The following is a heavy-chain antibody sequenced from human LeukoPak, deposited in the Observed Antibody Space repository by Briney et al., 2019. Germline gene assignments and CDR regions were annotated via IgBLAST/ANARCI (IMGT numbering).Heavy chain of an antibody. CDR2: INPKSNNT. D-gene: IGHD2-2*01. J-gene: IGHJ4*02. V-gene: IGHV1-8*01. Sequence: EASVKVSCKASGFGFSTYDINWVRQAAGQGLEWMGWINPKSNNTGFAQRFQGRVTMTTNTSINIVYMELGSLTSEDTGVYFCARGRGFRPAASPFDYWGQGTLVTVPS. CDR1: GFGFSTYD. CDR3: ARGRGFRPAASPFDY.